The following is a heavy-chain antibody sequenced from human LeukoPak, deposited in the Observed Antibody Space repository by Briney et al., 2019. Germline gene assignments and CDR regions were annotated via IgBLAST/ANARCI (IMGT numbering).Heavy chain of an antibody. CDR2: IYYSGST. D-gene: IGHD4-17*01. CDR1: GGSISSSSYY. Sequence: PSETLSLTCTVSGGSISSSSYYWSWIRQPPGKGLEWIGYIYYSGSTNYNPSLKSRVTISVDTSKNQFSLKLSSVTAADTAVYYCARVASNYGDIGYYFDYWGQGTLVTVSS. CDR3: ARVASNYGDIGYYFDY. V-gene: IGHV4-61*01. J-gene: IGHJ4*02.